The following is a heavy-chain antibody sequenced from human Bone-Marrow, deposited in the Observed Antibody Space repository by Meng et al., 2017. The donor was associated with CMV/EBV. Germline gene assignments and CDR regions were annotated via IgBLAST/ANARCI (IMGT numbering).Heavy chain of an antibody. J-gene: IGHJ4*02. CDR3: ARLPAYRAAPIDY. CDR1: GFTFSSYE. CDR2: ISRSGSSL. D-gene: IGHD6-6*01. Sequence: GESLNISCAASGFTFSSYEMHWVRQAPGKGLEWVSCISRSGSSLFYADSVKGRFTISRDNAKNSLYLQMSSLRAEDSAVYYCARLPAYRAAPIDYWGQGTLVTVSS. V-gene: IGHV3-48*03.